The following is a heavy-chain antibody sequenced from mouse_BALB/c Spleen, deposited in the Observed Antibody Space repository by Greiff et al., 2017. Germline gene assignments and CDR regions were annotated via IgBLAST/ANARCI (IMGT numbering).Heavy chain of an antibody. CDR3: AIYRYDGDYYAMDY. CDR1: GFSLTGYG. V-gene: IGHV2-6-7*01. D-gene: IGHD2-14*01. J-gene: IGHJ4*01. CDR2: IWGDGST. Sequence: QVQLKESGPGLVAPSQSLSITCTVSGFSLTGYGVNWVRQPPGKGLEWLGMIWGDGSTDYNSALKSRLSISKDNSKSQVFLKMNSLQTDDTARYYCAIYRYDGDYYAMDYWGQGTSVTVSS.